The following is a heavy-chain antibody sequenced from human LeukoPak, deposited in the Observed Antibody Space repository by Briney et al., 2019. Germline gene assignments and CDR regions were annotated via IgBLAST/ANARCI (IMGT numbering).Heavy chain of an antibody. CDR1: GYTFTSYG. CDR2: ISAYNGNT. J-gene: IGHJ5*02. V-gene: IGHV1-18*01. Sequence: ASVKVSCKAFGYTFTSYGISWVRQAPGQGLEWMGWISAYNGNTNYAQKLQGRVTMTTDTSTITAYMELRSLRSDDTAVYYCAREREHGRWFDPWGQGTLVTVSS. D-gene: IGHD1-26*01. CDR3: AREREHGRWFDP.